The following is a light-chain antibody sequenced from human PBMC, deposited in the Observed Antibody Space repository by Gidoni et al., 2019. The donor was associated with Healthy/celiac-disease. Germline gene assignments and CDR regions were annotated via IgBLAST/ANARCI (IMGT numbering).Light chain of an antibody. Sequence: SSELTQDPAVSVALGQTVRITCQGDSLRSYYASWYQQKPGQAPVLVIYGKNNRPPGIPDRFSGSSSGNTASLTITGAQAEDEADYYCNSRDSSGNHVVFGGGTKLTV. CDR1: SLRSYY. V-gene: IGLV3-19*01. CDR3: NSRDSSGNHVV. J-gene: IGLJ2*01. CDR2: GKN.